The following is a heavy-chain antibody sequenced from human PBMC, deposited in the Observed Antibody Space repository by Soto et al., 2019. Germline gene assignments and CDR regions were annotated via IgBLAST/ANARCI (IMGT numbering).Heavy chain of an antibody. CDR2: ISYDGSNK. CDR3: ARGENGVYGCFDY. V-gene: IGHV3-30-3*01. J-gene: IGHJ4*01. Sequence: QVQLVASGGGVVQPGKSLRVSCAASGFTFTNYNLIHWVLQAPDKGLEWLAVISYDGSNKYYADSVKGRFTISRDDSKNSLYLQMISLGVEDTAVYYCARGENGVYGCFDYWGHGTPVTGSS. CDR1: GFTFTNYN. D-gene: IGHD2-8*01.